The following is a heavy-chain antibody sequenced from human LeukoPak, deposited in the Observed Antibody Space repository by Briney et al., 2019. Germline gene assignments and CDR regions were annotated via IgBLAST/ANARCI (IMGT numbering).Heavy chain of an antibody. CDR3: ARDRSPKTYYYGSDPSHVEDAFDI. CDR2: ILPIFGTA. Sequence: SVKVSCKASGRTFSSYAISWVRQAPGQGLEWMGGILPIFGTANYAQKFQGRVTITTDESTSTAYMELSSLRSEDTAVYYCARDRSPKTYYYGSDPSHVEDAFDIWGQGTMVTVSS. CDR1: GRTFSSYA. J-gene: IGHJ3*02. D-gene: IGHD3-10*01. V-gene: IGHV1-69*05.